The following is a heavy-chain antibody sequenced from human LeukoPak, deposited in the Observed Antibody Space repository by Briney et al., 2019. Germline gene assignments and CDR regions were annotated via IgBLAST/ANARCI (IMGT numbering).Heavy chain of an antibody. CDR2: MYYSGST. Sequence: SETLSLTCTVSGGSISSDYWSWIRQPPGKGLEWIGYMYYSGSTNYNPSLKSLVTISVDTSKNPFSLKLSSVTAADTAVYYCARGAVAYYYFDHWGQGTLVTVSS. J-gene: IGHJ4*02. D-gene: IGHD6-19*01. CDR1: GGSISSDY. V-gene: IGHV4-59*01. CDR3: ARGAVAYYYFDH.